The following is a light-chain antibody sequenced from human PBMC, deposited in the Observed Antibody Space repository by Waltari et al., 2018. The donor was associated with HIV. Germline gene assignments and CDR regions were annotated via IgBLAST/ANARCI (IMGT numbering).Light chain of an antibody. J-gene: IGKJ2*01. CDR1: PRVGSN. Sequence: EIVMTQSPATLSVSPGERATLSCRADPRVGSNLAWYQQRPVQVPRLLIYGAFIRATGIPARFSGSGSGTEFTLTISSLQSEDFAIYYCQQYNDWPLMYTFGQGTKLEIK. CDR2: GAF. V-gene: IGKV3-15*01. CDR3: QQYNDWPLMYT.